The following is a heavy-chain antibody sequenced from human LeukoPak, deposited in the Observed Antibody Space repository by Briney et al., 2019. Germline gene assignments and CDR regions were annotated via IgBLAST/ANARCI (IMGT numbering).Heavy chain of an antibody. J-gene: IGHJ3*01. CDR2: RNPADSDI. D-gene: IGHD2-2*01. CDR3: ARHVSTSRVAYDV. Sequence: GESLKISCKGSGYTFTTNWIGWVRQMPGKGLEWIGLRNPADSDIRYSPSFQGQVTMTVDNSISTAYLEWSSLKASDTAMYYCARHVSTSRVAYDVWGQGTMVTVSS. CDR1: GYTFTTNW. V-gene: IGHV5-51*01.